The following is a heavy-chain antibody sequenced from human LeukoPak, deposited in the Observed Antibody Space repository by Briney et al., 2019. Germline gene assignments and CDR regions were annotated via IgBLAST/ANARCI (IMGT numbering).Heavy chain of an antibody. CDR3: ARGGYSGYDQDAFDI. CDR2: IIPIFGTA. D-gene: IGHD5-12*01. Sequence: SVKVSCKAPGGTFSSYAISWVRQAPGQGLEWMGGIIPIFGTANYAQKFQGRVTITADESTSTACMELSSLRSEDTAVYYCARGGYSGYDQDAFDIWGQGTMVTVSS. J-gene: IGHJ3*02. CDR1: GGTFSSYA. V-gene: IGHV1-69*13.